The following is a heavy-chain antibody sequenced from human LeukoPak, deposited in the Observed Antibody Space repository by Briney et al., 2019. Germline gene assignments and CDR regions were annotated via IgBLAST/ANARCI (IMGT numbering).Heavy chain of an antibody. D-gene: IGHD3-10*02. CDR3: ARRARISLFTCWFDP. CDR2: INHSGST. CDR1: GGSFSGYY. J-gene: IGHJ5*02. V-gene: IGHV4-34*01. Sequence: SETLSLTCAVYGGSFSGYYWSWIRQPPGKGLEWIGEINHSGSTNYNPSLKSRVTISVDTSKNQFSLKLSSVTAADTAVYYCARRARISLFTCWFDPWGQGTLVTVSS.